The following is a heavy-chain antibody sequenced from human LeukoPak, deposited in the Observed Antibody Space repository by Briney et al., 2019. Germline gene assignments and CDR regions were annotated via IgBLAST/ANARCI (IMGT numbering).Heavy chain of an antibody. J-gene: IGHJ4*02. CDR3: ARVGGWFGTIDY. CDR1: GFTFSSYG. D-gene: IGHD3-10*01. Sequence: GGSLRLSCAASGFTFSSYGMHWVRQAPGKGLEWVAFIRYDGSNKYYADSVKGRFTISRDNSKNTLYLQMNSLRAEDTAVYYCARVGGWFGTIDYWGQGTLVTVSS. CDR2: IRYDGSNK. V-gene: IGHV3-30*02.